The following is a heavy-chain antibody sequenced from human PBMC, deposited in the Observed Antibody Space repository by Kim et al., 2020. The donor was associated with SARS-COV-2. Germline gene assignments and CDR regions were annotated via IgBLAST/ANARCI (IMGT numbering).Heavy chain of an antibody. CDR3: AKDRRLYYDFWTGYDRSRDGMDV. CDR2: ISGSGGNT. CDR1: GFTFSSYA. V-gene: IGHV3-23*01. Sequence: GGSLRLSCAASGFTFSSYAMNWVRQAPGKGLEWVSAISGSGGNTYYADSVKGRFTISRDNSKNTLYLQMNSLRAEDTAVYYCAKDRRLYYDFWTGYDRSRDGMDVWGQGTTVTVSS. D-gene: IGHD3-3*01. J-gene: IGHJ6*02.